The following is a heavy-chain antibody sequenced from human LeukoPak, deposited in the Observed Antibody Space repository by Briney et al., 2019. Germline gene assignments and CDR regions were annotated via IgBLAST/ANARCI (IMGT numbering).Heavy chain of an antibody. V-gene: IGHV1-2*02. Sequence: GASVKVSCKASGYTFTGYCMHWVRQAPGQGLEWMGWINPNSGGTNYAQKFQGRVTMTRDTSISTAYMELSRLRSDDTAVYYCARITPPTGTTLELTLDVWGQGTTVTVSS. CDR2: INPNSGGT. CDR1: GYTFTGYC. J-gene: IGHJ6*02. CDR3: ARITPPTGTTLELTLDV. D-gene: IGHD1-7*01.